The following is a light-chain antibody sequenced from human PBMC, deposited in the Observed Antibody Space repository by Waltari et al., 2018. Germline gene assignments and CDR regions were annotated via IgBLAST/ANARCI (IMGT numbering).Light chain of an antibody. J-gene: IGKJ1*01. CDR1: QGISNN. CDR3: HQHYTTPWT. Sequence: EIELTQSPATLSASPGERVTLACTASQGISNNLVWYQHKPGQSPRLLIYGASARATGVPERFSGSGYRTEFTLTISSLQAEDVAVYYCHQHYTTPWTFGQGTLVEL. CDR2: GAS. V-gene: IGKV3-15*01.